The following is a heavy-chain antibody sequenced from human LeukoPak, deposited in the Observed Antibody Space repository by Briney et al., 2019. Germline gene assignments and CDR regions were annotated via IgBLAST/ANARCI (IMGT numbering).Heavy chain of an antibody. CDR3: ARGIPYSSGWPWDYYYYGMDV. J-gene: IGHJ6*02. V-gene: IGHV4-34*01. D-gene: IGHD6-19*01. Sequence: SETLSLTCAVYGGSFSGYYWTWIRQPPGKGLEWIGEINHSGRTNYNPSLKSRVTISVDTSKHQFSLKLSSVTAADTAVYYCARGIPYSSGWPWDYYYYGMDVWGQGTTVTVSS. CDR2: INHSGRT. CDR1: GGSFSGYY.